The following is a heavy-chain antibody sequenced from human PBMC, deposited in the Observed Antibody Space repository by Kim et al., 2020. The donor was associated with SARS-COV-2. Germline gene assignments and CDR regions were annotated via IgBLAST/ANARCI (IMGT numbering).Heavy chain of an antibody. CDR3: ARDEGIAVAVSA. J-gene: IGHJ5*02. D-gene: IGHD6-19*01. V-gene: IGHV1-69*01. Sequence: NYAQKFQGRVTITADESTSTAYMELSSLRSEDTAVYYCARDEGIAVAVSAWGQGTLVTVSS.